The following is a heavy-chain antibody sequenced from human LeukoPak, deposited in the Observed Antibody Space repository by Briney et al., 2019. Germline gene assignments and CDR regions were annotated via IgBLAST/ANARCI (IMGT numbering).Heavy chain of an antibody. V-gene: IGHV4-34*01. CDR2: INXXXST. Sequence: PSETLSLTCAVXGXXFXXYYWXXXRXXPGXGLEWIGEINXXXSTNYNPSLKSRVTISVDTSKNQFSLKLSSVTAAXXAVYYCARDFAFDIWGQGTMVTVSS. J-gene: IGHJ3*02. CDR3: ARDFAFDI. CDR1: GXXFXXYY.